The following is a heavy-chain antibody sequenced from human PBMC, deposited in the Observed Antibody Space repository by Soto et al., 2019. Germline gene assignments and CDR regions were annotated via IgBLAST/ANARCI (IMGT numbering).Heavy chain of an antibody. J-gene: IGHJ4*02. V-gene: IGHV3-30-3*01. Sequence: QVQLVESGGGVVQPGRSLRLSCAASGFTFSSYAMHWVRQAPGKGLEWVAVISYDGSNKYYADSVKGRFTISRDNSKNTLYLQMNSLRAEDTALYYCARTLEWPIKYYFDYWGQGTLVTVSS. CDR1: GFTFSSYA. D-gene: IGHD3-3*01. CDR3: ARTLEWPIKYYFDY. CDR2: ISYDGSNK.